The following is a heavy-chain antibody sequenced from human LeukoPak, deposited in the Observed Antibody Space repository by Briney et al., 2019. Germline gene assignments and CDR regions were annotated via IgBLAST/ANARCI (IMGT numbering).Heavy chain of an antibody. CDR1: ALTVSSNY. V-gene: IGHV3-53*01. CDR3: ARYTHSSGFDY. Sequence: PGGSLRLSCAASALTVSSNYMSWVRQAPGKGLEWVSVIYSGGNTYSADSVKGRFTISRDNSKNTLYLQMNSLRVEDTAVYYCARYTHSSGFDYWGQGTLVTVSS. J-gene: IGHJ4*02. CDR2: IYSGGNT. D-gene: IGHD6-19*01.